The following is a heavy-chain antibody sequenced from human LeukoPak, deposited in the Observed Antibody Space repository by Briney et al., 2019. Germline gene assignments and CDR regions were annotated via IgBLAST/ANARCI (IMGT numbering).Heavy chain of an antibody. D-gene: IGHD3-10*01. V-gene: IGHV3-33*06. CDR1: GFPFNRFA. CDR2: IWNDGSDK. Sequence: GGSLRLSCTASGFPFNRFAMSWVRQAPGQGLAWVAVIWNDGSDKYYGDSVKGRFTVSRDNSKNTLYLQMDSLRDEDTAVYYCAKDALGGSGSYSWGTFDYWGQGTLVTVSS. CDR3: AKDALGGSGSYSWGTFDY. J-gene: IGHJ4*02.